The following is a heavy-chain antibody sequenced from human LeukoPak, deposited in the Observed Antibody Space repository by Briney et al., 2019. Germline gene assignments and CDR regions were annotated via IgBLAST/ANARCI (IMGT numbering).Heavy chain of an antibody. V-gene: IGHV3-33*01. J-gene: IGHJ6*02. D-gene: IGHD3-10*01. Sequence: PAGSLCLSCAASGFTISSYGLHWVRQALGKGLVGVAVIWYDGSNKYYEDPVKGRFTISRDNSKNTLYLQMNSLRAEDTAVYYCARSTMVRGVNVLGPIYYYYGMDVWGQGTTVTVSS. CDR2: IWYDGSNK. CDR3: ARSTMVRGVNVLGPIYYYYGMDV. CDR1: GFTISSYG.